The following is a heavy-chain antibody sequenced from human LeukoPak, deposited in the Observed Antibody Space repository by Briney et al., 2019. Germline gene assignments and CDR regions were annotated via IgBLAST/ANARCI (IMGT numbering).Heavy chain of an antibody. CDR1: GGTFSSYA. CDR2: IIPIFGTA. J-gene: IGHJ4*02. V-gene: IGHV1-69*05. Sequence: SVKVSCKASGGTFSSYAISWVRQAPGQGLEWMGGIIPIFGTANYAQKFQGRVTITTDESTSTAYMELSSLRSEDTAVYYCARESPRYYYDSSGYQIPYFDYWGQGTLDTVSS. CDR3: ARESPRYYYDSSGYQIPYFDY. D-gene: IGHD3-22*01.